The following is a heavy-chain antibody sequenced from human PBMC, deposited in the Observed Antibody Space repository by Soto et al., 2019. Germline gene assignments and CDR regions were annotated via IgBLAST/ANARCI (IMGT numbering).Heavy chain of an antibody. CDR2: VYSSGGT. CDR1: GGSMSSYY. CDR3: ARAQRFSDWFDP. Sequence: XATLSLTCTVSGGSMSSYYWTWIRQPAGKGLEWIGRVYSSGGTHYNPSLKSRVTISLDTSKNQFSLRLLSVTDADTAVYYSARAQRFSDWFDPWGQGTLVTVSS. J-gene: IGHJ5*02. V-gene: IGHV4-4*07. D-gene: IGHD3-3*01.